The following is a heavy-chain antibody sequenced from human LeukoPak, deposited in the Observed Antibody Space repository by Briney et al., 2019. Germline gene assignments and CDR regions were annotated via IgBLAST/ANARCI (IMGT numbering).Heavy chain of an antibody. D-gene: IGHD3-22*01. CDR2: IYPGDSDT. J-gene: IGHJ4*02. CDR3: ASPLGHYDSSGTFKDY. V-gene: IGHV5-51*01. CDR1: GYSFTSYW. Sequence: GESLKISCKGSGYSFTSYWIGWVRQMPGKGLEWMGIIYPGDSDTRYSPSFQGQVTISADKSISTAYLQWSSLKASDTAMYYCASPLGHYDSSGTFKDYWGQGTLVTVSS.